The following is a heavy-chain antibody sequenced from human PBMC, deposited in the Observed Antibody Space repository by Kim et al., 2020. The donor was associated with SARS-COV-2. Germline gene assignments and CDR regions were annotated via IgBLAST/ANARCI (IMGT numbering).Heavy chain of an antibody. V-gene: IGHV1-58*01. D-gene: IGHD3-22*01. J-gene: IGHJ6*02. Sequence: SVKVSCKASGFTFSGSALQWVREARGQRLEWVGRIVFGTERTQYAQKFQDRVTITWDMSTSTAYMELSSLTSEDTAVYYCAAGAAGGYHYFHLGVWGQG. CDR1: GFTFSGSA. CDR3: AAGAAGGYHYFHLGV. CDR2: IVFGTERT.